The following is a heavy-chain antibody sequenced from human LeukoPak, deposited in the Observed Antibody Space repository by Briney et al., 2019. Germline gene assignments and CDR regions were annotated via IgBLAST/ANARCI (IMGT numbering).Heavy chain of an antibody. D-gene: IGHD5-24*01. V-gene: IGHV3-7*01. J-gene: IGHJ5*02. CDR3: ARHMAAPDP. CDR1: GFTFSSYW. CDR2: IKQDGSEK. Sequence: GGSLRLSCAAFGFTFSSYWMGWVRQAPGKGLEWVANIKQDGSEKSYVDSVRGRFTISRDNAKNSLYLQMNSLRAEDTAVYYCARHMAAPDPWGQGTLVTVSS.